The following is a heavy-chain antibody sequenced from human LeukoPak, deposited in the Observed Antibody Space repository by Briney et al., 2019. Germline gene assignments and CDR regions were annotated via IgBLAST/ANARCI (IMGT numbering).Heavy chain of an antibody. CDR3: ARGSGLLVNNLPDY. V-gene: IGHV3-43*01. CDR1: GFTFDDYT. D-gene: IGHD3-22*01. J-gene: IGHJ4*02. Sequence: GGSLRLSCAASGFTFDDYTMHWVRQAPGKGLEWVSLISWDGGSTYYADSVKGRFTISRDNSKNSLYLQMNSLRTEDTASYYCARGSGLLVNNLPDYWGQGTLVTVSS. CDR2: ISWDGGST.